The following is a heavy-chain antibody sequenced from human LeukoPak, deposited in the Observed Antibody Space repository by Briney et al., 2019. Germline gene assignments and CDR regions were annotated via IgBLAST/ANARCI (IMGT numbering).Heavy chain of an antibody. D-gene: IGHD2-15*01. CDR3: ARDPSVVAATPVDY. Sequence: ASVKVSCKASGYTFASYGISWVRQAPGQGLEWMGWISACNGNTNYAQKLQGRVTMTTDTSTSTAYMELRSPRSDDTAVYYCARDPSVVAATPVDYWGQGTLVTVSS. CDR2: ISACNGNT. J-gene: IGHJ4*02. CDR1: GYTFASYG. V-gene: IGHV1-18*01.